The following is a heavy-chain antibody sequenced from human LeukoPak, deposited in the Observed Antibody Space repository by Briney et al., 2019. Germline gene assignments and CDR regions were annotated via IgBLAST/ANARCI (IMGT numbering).Heavy chain of an antibody. CDR1: GFTFSSYS. D-gene: IGHD3-22*01. Sequence: GGSLRLSCAASGFTFSSYSMNWVRQAPGKGLEWVSSISSSSSYIYYADSVKGRFTISRDNAKNSLYLQMNSLRAEDTAVYYCARENYYDSSGSSEYGYWGQGTLVTVSS. V-gene: IGHV3-21*01. CDR2: ISSSSSYI. J-gene: IGHJ4*02. CDR3: ARENYYDSSGSSEYGY.